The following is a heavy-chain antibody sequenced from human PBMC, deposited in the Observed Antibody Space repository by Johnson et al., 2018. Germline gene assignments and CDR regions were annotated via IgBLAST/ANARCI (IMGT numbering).Heavy chain of an antibody. CDR3: AKAGISHIALRWTYMDV. Sequence: VQSGRSLRLSCAASGFTFGDYAMHWVRQAPGKGLEWVSGISWYSGFTDYADSVRGRFTISRDNSRNSLYLQMKSLRAEDTALYYCAKAGISHIALRWTYMDVWGKGITVTVSS. J-gene: IGHJ6*03. D-gene: IGHD6-13*01. CDR2: ISWYSGFT. CDR1: GFTFGDYA. V-gene: IGHV3-9*01.